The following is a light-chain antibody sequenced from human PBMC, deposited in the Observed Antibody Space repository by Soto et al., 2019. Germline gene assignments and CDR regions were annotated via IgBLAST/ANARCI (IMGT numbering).Light chain of an antibody. CDR1: SSDVGGYNY. J-gene: IGLJ2*01. CDR2: DVS. Sequence: QSVLTQPASVSGSPGQSITISCTGTSSDVGGYNYVSWYQQHPGKAPKLMIYDVSNRPSGVSNRFSGSKSDNMASLTISGLQAEDEADYYCSSYTSSSTLGVFGGGTKLTVL. V-gene: IGLV2-14*01. CDR3: SSYTSSSTLGV.